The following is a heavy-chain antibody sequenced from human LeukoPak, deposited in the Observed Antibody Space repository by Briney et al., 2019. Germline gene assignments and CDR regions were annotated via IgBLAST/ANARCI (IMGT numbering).Heavy chain of an antibody. D-gene: IGHD3-10*01. J-gene: IGHJ6*02. Sequence: GGSLRLSCAASGFTFSSYAMSWVRQAPGKGLEWVSAISGSGGSTYYADSVKGRLTISRDNSKNTLYLQMNSLRAEDTAVYYCAKDGSYYYGSGSDYHYYDYDMDVWGQGTTVTVSS. CDR3: AKDGSYYYGSGSDYHYYDYDMDV. V-gene: IGHV3-23*01. CDR1: GFTFSSYA. CDR2: ISGSGGST.